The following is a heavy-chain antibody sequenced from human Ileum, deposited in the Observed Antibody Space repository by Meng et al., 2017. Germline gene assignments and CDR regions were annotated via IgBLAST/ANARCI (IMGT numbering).Heavy chain of an antibody. D-gene: IGHD6-13*01. CDR1: GLTFSNYA. CDR2: ISGSAVKA. V-gene: IGHV3-23*01. Sequence: GESLKISCAASGLTFSNYAMSWVRQAPGKGLEWVSGISGSAVKAFYADSVRGRFTISRDNSKNMLYLQMNSLRADDTAIYYCAKRSWAADGTRGPFDYWGQGTLVTVSS. CDR3: AKRSWAADGTRGPFDY. J-gene: IGHJ4*02.